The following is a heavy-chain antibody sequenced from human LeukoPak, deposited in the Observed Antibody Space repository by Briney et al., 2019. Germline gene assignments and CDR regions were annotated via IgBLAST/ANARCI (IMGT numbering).Heavy chain of an antibody. CDR3: ARVPAHDYGGNPYYFDY. CDR1: GFTFSSYG. J-gene: IGHJ4*02. Sequence: GGSLRLSCAASGFTFSSYGMHWVRQAPGKGLEWVAFIRYDGSNKYYADSVKGRFTISRDNAKNSLYLQMNSLRAEDTAVYYCARVPAHDYGGNPYYFDYWGQGTLVTVSS. CDR2: IRYDGSNK. V-gene: IGHV3-30*02. D-gene: IGHD4-23*01.